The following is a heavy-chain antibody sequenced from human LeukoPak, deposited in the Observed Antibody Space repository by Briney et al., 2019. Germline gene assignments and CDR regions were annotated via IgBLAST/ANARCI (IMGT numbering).Heavy chain of an antibody. J-gene: IGHJ4*02. CDR2: IYYSGSA. D-gene: IGHD2-2*01. Sequence: SETLSLTCTVSGGSINSGNYYWTWIRQHPGKGLEWIGYIYYSGSAYYNPSLKSRVTISVATSRNQFSLRLTSVTAADTAVYYCARGLATAQGAAAMPLWGQGTLVTVSS. CDR3: ARGLATAQGAAAMPL. CDR1: GGSINSGNYY. V-gene: IGHV4-30-4*08.